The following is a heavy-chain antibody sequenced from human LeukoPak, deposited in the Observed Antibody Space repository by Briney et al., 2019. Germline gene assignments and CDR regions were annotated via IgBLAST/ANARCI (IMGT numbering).Heavy chain of an antibody. D-gene: IGHD3-10*01. CDR2: IYYSGST. Sequence: SETLSLTCTVSGGSISSYYWSWIRQPPGKGLEWIGYIYYSGSTNCNPSLKSRVTISVDTSKNQFSLKLSSVTAADTAVYYCARDLYMSSGSYYGYYYYGMDVWGQGTTVTVSS. CDR1: GGSISSYY. CDR3: ARDLYMSSGSYYGYYYYGMDV. J-gene: IGHJ6*02. V-gene: IGHV4-59*01.